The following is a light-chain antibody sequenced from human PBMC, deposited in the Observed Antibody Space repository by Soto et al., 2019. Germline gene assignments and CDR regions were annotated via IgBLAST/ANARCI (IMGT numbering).Light chain of an antibody. J-gene: IGLJ1*01. CDR3: SSYTSSSLDYV. CDR2: EVS. CDR1: SSDVGGYNY. Sequence: QSALTQPASVSGSPGQSITISGTGTSSDVGGYNYVSWYQQHPGKAPKLMIYEVSNRPSGVSNRFSGSKSGNTASLTISGLQAEDDSEYYCSSYTSSSLDYVVGTGTKVTVL. V-gene: IGLV2-14*01.